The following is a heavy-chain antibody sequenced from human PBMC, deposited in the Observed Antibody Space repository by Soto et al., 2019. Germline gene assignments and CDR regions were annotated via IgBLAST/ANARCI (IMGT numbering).Heavy chain of an antibody. J-gene: IGHJ4*02. D-gene: IGHD3-22*01. Sequence: QVQLVQSGAEVKKPGSSVKVSCKASGGTFSSYAISWVRQAPGQGLEWMGGIIPIFGTANYAQKFQGRVTITADKSTSTAYMELSSLRSEDTAVYYCAKEGLENYYESSGYYDYWGQGTLVTVSS. CDR3: AKEGLENYYESSGYYDY. V-gene: IGHV1-69*06. CDR1: GGTFSSYA. CDR2: IIPIFGTA.